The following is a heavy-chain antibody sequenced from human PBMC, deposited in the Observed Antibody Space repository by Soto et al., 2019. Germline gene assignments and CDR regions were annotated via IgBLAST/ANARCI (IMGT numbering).Heavy chain of an antibody. CDR1: GFTFSSYA. CDR2: ISYDGSNK. J-gene: IGHJ4*02. V-gene: IGHV3-30-3*01. CDR3: ARGGPRAFDY. Sequence: QVQLVESGGGVVQPGRSLRLSCAASGFTFSSYAMHWVRQAPGKGLEWVAVISYDGSNKYYADSVKGRFTISRDNSMNTLYLQMNSLRAEDTAVYYCARGGPRAFDYWGQGTLVTVSS.